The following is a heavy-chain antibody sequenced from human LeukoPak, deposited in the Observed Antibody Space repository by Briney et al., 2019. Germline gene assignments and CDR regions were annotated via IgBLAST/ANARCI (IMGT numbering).Heavy chain of an antibody. CDR1: GFTVSSNY. CDR3: ATSYSGSHYGMDV. Sequence: GGSLRLSCAASGFTVSSNYMSWVRQAPGKGLEWVSVIYSGGSTYYADSVKGRFTISRDNSKNTLYLQMNSLRAEDTAVYYCATSYSGSHYGMDVWGQGTTVTVS. D-gene: IGHD1-26*01. V-gene: IGHV3-66*01. CDR2: IYSGGST. J-gene: IGHJ6*02.